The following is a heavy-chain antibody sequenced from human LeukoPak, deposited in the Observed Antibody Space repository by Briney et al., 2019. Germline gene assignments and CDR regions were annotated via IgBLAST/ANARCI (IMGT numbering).Heavy chain of an antibody. D-gene: IGHD1-26*01. J-gene: IGHJ3*02. CDR3: AKDSEWELLGGYAFDI. CDR1: GFTVSNSY. Sequence: GGSLRLSCSASGFTVSNSYMSWVRQAPGKGLGWVSIIYSNGNTYYTDSVKGRFTISRDNSKNTLYLQMNSLRAEDTAVYYCAKDSEWELLGGYAFDIWGQGTAVTVSS. CDR2: IYSNGNT. V-gene: IGHV3-66*03.